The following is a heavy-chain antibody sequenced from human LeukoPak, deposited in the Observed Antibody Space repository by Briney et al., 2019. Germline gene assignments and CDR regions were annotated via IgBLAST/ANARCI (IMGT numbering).Heavy chain of an antibody. Sequence: WASVKVSCKASGGTFSTYVISWVRQAPGQGLEWMGGIIPVFGTANYAEKFQDRVTITADKSTSTAYMELSSLRSEDTAMYYCAINQAGYCGGGSCYRHEFYYMGVWGKGTSVTVSS. D-gene: IGHD2-15*01. CDR2: IIPVFGTA. CDR3: AINQAGYCGGGSCYRHEFYYMGV. J-gene: IGHJ6*03. CDR1: GGTFSTYV. V-gene: IGHV1-69*06.